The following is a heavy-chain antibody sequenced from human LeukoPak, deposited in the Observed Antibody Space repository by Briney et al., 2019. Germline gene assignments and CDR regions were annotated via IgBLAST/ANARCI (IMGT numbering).Heavy chain of an antibody. J-gene: IGHJ3*02. CDR1: GFTFSSYA. Sequence: PGGSLRLSCAASGFTFSSYAMSWVRQAPGKGLEWVSAISHDGGTPYYADSVKGRFTISRDSSKNTVYLQMNSLRAEDTAVYYCARRVGRTYYYDSNGYYAFDTWGQGTMVTVSS. V-gene: IGHV3-23*01. CDR2: ISHDGGTP. CDR3: ARRVGRTYYYDSNGYYAFDT. D-gene: IGHD3-22*01.